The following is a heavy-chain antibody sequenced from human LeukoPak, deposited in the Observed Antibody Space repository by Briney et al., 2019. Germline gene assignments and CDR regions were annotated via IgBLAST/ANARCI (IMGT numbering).Heavy chain of an antibody. D-gene: IGHD3-3*01. J-gene: IGHJ4*02. CDR1: GGSFSGYY. V-gene: IGHV4-34*01. CDR3: ASVARYAVWSAGGFDY. CDR2: INHSGIT. Sequence: PSETLSLTCAVYGGSFSGYYWSWIRQPPGKGLEWIGEINHSGITNYNPSLKSRVTISVDTSKNQFSLKLSSVTAADTAVYFCASVARYAVWSAGGFDYWGQGTLVTVSS.